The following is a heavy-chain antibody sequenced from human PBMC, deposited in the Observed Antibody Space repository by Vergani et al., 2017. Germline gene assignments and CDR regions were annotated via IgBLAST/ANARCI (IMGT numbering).Heavy chain of an antibody. CDR1: GYTFTNYY. Sequence: QVQLVQSGAEVKKPGASVKVSCKASGYTFTNYYIHWVRQAPGQGLEWMGIINPSGGSTSYAQKFQGRVTMTRDTSTSTVYMELSSLGAEDTAVYYCAREGGVWGSYRLDYWGQGTLVTVSS. CDR2: INPSGGST. J-gene: IGHJ4*02. V-gene: IGHV1-46*01. D-gene: IGHD3-16*02. CDR3: AREGGVWGSYRLDY.